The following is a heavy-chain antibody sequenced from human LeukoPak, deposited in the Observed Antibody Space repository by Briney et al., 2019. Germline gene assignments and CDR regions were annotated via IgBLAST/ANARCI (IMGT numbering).Heavy chain of an antibody. D-gene: IGHD5-18*01. V-gene: IGHV3-48*03. CDR3: ARAGYSMDTEYFQH. CDR2: ISNSGTAI. Sequence: GGSLRLSCAASGFTFSSYEMNWVRQAPGKGLEWVSYISNSGTAIYYADSVKGRFTISRDNAKSSLYPQMNSLRAEDTAVYYCARAGYSMDTEYFQHWGQGTLVTVSS. CDR1: GFTFSSYE. J-gene: IGHJ1*01.